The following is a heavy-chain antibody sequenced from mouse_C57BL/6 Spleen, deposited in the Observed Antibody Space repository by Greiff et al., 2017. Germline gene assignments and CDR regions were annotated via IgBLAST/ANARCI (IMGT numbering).Heavy chain of an antibody. CDR3: ARTYDGYSHWYFDV. CDR1: GFTFSSYT. D-gene: IGHD2-3*01. CDR2: ISGGGGNT. V-gene: IGHV5-9*01. Sequence: EVHLVESGGGLVKPGGSLKLSCAASGFTFSSYTMSWVRQTPEKRLEWVATISGGGGNTYYPDSVKGRFTISRDNAKNTLYLQMSSLRSEDTALYYCARTYDGYSHWYFDVWGTGTTVTVSS. J-gene: IGHJ1*03.